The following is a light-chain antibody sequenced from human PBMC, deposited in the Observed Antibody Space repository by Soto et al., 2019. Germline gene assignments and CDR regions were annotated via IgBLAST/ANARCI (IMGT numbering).Light chain of an antibody. V-gene: IGKV3-11*01. CDR1: QSVSSY. CDR3: QQRSNWPPTWT. CDR2: DAS. Sequence: EIVLTQSPATLSLSPGERATLSCRASQSVSSYLAWYQQKPGQAPRLLIYDASKRATGIPARFSGSGSGTDFTLTISSLAAEDFAVYYCQQRSNWPPTWTFGQGTKVEIK. J-gene: IGKJ1*01.